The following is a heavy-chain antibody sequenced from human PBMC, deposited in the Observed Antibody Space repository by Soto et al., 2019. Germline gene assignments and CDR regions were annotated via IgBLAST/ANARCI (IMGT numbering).Heavy chain of an antibody. CDR1: GFTVSSNY. Sequence: GGSLRLSCAASGFTVSSNYMSWVRQAPGKGLEWVSVIYSGGSTYYADSVKGRFTISRDNSKNTLYLQMNSLRAEDTAVYYCARVTVDPDAFDIWGQGTMVTFSS. V-gene: IGHV3-53*01. D-gene: IGHD7-27*01. CDR2: IYSGGST. J-gene: IGHJ3*02. CDR3: ARVTVDPDAFDI.